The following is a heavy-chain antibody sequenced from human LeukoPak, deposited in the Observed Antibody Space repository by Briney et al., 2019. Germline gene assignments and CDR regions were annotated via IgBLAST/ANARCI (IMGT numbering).Heavy chain of an antibody. Sequence: GGSLRLSCAASGFTFSSYWMTWVRQAPGAGLEWVATIKEGGSQKYYVDSVRGRFTISRDNAKNSLDLQMKSLRAEDWAVYYCAETPPSLYGDPWGQGTLVTVSS. CDR2: IKEGGSQK. V-gene: IGHV3-7*01. J-gene: IGHJ5*01. D-gene: IGHD3-16*01. CDR3: AETPPSLYGDP. CDR1: GFTFSSYW.